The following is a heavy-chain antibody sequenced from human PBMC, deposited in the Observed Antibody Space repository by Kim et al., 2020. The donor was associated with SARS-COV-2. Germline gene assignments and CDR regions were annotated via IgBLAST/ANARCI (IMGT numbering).Heavy chain of an antibody. CDR2: ISGSGGST. Sequence: GGSLRLSCAASGFTFSSYAMSWVRQAPGKGLEWVSAISGSGGSTYYADSVKCRFTISRDNSKNTLYLQMNSLRAEDTAVYYCAKALVLRFLEWQSGSMGMDVWGQGTTVTVSS. CDR3: AKALVLRFLEWQSGSMGMDV. V-gene: IGHV3-23*01. CDR1: GFTFSSYA. D-gene: IGHD3-3*01. J-gene: IGHJ6*02.